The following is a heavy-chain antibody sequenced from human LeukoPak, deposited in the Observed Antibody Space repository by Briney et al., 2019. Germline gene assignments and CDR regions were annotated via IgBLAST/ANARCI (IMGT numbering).Heavy chain of an antibody. V-gene: IGHV3-23*01. CDR1: GFTFNSYS. CDR3: AKAAGGGAAPPCFDY. D-gene: IGHD1-26*01. J-gene: IGHJ4*02. CDR2: ISGSGGST. Sequence: GGSLRLSCTASGFTFNSYSMTWVRQAPGKGLEWVSAISGSGGSTYYADSVKGRFTISRDNSKNTLYLQMNSLRAEDTAVYYCAKAAGGGAAPPCFDYWGQGTLVTVSS.